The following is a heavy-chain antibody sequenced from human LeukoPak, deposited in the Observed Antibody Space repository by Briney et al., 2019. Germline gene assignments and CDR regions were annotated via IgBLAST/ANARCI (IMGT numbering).Heavy chain of an antibody. CDR3: AKAGSSSWWTLGWFDP. V-gene: IGHV3-23*01. Sequence: PGGSLRLSCAASGFTFSGYGMSWVRQAPGKGLEWVSAISGSGGSTYYADSVKGRFTISRDNSKNTLYLQMNSLRAEDTAVYYCAKAGSSSWWTLGWFDPWGQGTLVTVSS. D-gene: IGHD6-13*01. CDR1: GFTFSGYG. J-gene: IGHJ5*02. CDR2: ISGSGGST.